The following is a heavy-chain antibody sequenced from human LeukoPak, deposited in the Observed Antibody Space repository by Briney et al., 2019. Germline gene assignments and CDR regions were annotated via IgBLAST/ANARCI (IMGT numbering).Heavy chain of an antibody. J-gene: IGHJ4*02. Sequence: GSSVKVSCKASGGTFSSYAISWVRQAPGQGLEWMGGIIPIFGTANYAQKLQGRVTMTTDTSTSTAYMELRSLRSDDTAVYYCARDRPRKWELLQDYWGQGTLVTVSS. CDR1: GGTFSSYA. CDR2: IIPIFGTA. V-gene: IGHV1-69*05. CDR3: ARDRPRKWELLQDY. D-gene: IGHD1-26*01.